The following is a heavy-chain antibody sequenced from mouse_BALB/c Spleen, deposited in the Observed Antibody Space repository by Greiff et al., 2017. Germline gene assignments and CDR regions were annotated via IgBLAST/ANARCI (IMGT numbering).Heavy chain of an antibody. V-gene: IGHV5-9-4*01. D-gene: IGHD2-10*01. CDR3: ARGAYYGNFFDY. Sequence: EVQGVESGGGLVKPGGSLKLSCAASGFTFSSYAMSWVRQSPEKRLEWVAEISSGGSYTYYPDTVTGRFTISRDNAKNTLYLEMSSLRSEDTAMYYCARGAYYGNFFDYWGQGTTLTVSS. CDR1: GFTFSSYA. J-gene: IGHJ2*01. CDR2: ISSGGSYT.